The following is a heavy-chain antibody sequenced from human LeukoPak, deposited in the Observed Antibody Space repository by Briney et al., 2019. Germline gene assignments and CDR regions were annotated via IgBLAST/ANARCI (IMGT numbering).Heavy chain of an antibody. Sequence: GGSLRLSCAASGFTFSSYAMSWVRQAPGKGLEWVSAISGSGGSTYYADSVKGRFTISRDNSKNTLYLQMNSLRAEDTAVYYCAKEVETYQDYYYYGMDVWGQGTTVTVSS. J-gene: IGHJ6*02. CDR1: GFTFSSYA. D-gene: IGHD2-2*01. CDR2: ISGSGGST. CDR3: AKEVETYQDYYYYGMDV. V-gene: IGHV3-23*01.